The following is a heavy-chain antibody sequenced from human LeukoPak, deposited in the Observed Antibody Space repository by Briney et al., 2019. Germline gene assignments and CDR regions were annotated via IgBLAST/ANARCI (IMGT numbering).Heavy chain of an antibody. D-gene: IGHD3-22*01. CDR1: GFTFSDYA. CDR3: AKEAFVYSGYYPLDY. V-gene: IGHV3-30*02. J-gene: IGHJ4*02. CDR2: IRYDGSNK. Sequence: PGGSLRLSCAASGFTFSDYAMHWLRQAPGKGLAWLTFIRYDGSNKYYADSLKGRFTISRDNSKNTLYLQMNSLRAEDTAVYYCAKEAFVYSGYYPLDYWGQGTLVTVSS.